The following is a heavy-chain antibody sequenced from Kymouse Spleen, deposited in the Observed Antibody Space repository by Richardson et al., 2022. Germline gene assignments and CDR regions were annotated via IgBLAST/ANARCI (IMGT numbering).Heavy chain of an antibody. CDR2: IRSKANSYAT. V-gene: IGHV3-73*02. CDR3: TRWYNWNDGWFDP. D-gene: IGHD1-1*01. J-gene: IGHJ5*02. Sequence: EVQLVESGGGLVQPGGSLKLSCAASGFTFSGSAMHWVRQASGKGLEWVGRIRSKANSYATAYAASVKGRFTISRDDSKNTAYLQMNSLKTEDTAVYYCTRWYNWNDGWFDPWGQGTLVTVSS. CDR1: GFTFSGSA.